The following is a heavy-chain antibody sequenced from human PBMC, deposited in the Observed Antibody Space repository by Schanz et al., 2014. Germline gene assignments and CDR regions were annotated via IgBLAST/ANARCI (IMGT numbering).Heavy chain of an antibody. J-gene: IGHJ4*02. CDR2: ISSYSTI. D-gene: IGHD1-26*01. Sequence: EVQLVESGGGLVQPGGSLRLSCAASGFTFRDYSMNWVRQAPGKGPEWISYISSYSTIHYADSVKGRFTISRDNARNSLFLQMNSLRDEDTAVYYCARGGATRFDYWGQGTLVTVSS. CDR3: ARGGATRFDY. V-gene: IGHV3-48*02. CDR1: GFTFRDYS.